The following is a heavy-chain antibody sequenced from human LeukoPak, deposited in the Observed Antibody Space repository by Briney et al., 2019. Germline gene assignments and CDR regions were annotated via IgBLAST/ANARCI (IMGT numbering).Heavy chain of an antibody. D-gene: IGHD1-26*01. V-gene: IGHV1-69*04. CDR1: GGTFSSYA. CDR3: AREGMEWELAFDY. CDR2: IIPILGTA. J-gene: IGHJ4*02. Sequence: SVKVSCKASGGTFSSYAISWVRQAPGQGLEWMGRIIPILGTANYAQKFQGRVTITADKSTSTAYMELSSLRSEDTAVYYCAREGMEWELAFDYWGQGTLVTVSS.